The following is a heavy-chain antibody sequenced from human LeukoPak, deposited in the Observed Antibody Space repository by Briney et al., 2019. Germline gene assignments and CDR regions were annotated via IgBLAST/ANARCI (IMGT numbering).Heavy chain of an antibody. Sequence: PGRSLRLSCAASGFTFSSYTMNWVRQAPGKGLEWLSAISSSGGSTYYAGSVQGRFTISRDNSKNTLNLQMNSLRAEDTALYYCARGADDCSSASCYSGWGQGTLVTVSS. J-gene: IGHJ4*02. CDR2: ISSSGGST. CDR3: ARGADDCSSASCYSG. D-gene: IGHD2-15*01. V-gene: IGHV3-23*01. CDR1: GFTFSSYT.